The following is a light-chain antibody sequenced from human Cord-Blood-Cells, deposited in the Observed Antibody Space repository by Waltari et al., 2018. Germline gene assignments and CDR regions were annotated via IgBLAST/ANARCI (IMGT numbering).Light chain of an antibody. CDR3: SSYTSSSTVV. J-gene: IGLJ2*01. Sequence: QSALTHPASVSGSPGQSIPIPCTGTSSDVGGYNYVSWYQQHPVKAPKLMIYDVSNRPSGVSNRFSGSKSGNTAALTISGLQAEDEADYYCSSYTSSSTVVFGGGTKLTVL. CDR1: SSDVGGYNY. CDR2: DVS. V-gene: IGLV2-14*01.